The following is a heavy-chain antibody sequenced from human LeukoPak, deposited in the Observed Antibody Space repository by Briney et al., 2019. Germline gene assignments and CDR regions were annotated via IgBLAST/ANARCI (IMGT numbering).Heavy chain of an antibody. D-gene: IGHD6-13*01. Sequence: PGGSLRLSCAASGFTFEDYAMHWVRQAPGKGLEWVSGISWNSGSIGYADSVKGRFTISRDNAKNSLYLQMNSLRAEDTALYYCAKDAYSRKGGFDYWGQGTLVTVSS. CDR3: AKDAYSRKGGFDY. V-gene: IGHV3-9*01. J-gene: IGHJ4*02. CDR1: GFTFEDYA. CDR2: ISWNSGSI.